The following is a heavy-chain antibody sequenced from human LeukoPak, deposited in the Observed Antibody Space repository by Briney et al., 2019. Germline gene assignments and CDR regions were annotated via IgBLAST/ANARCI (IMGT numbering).Heavy chain of an antibody. V-gene: IGHV3-23*01. Sequence: GGSLRLSCAASGFTFSNYAMSWVRQAPGKGLEWVSSISGSGISTNYADSVNGRFTISRDNSKNTLYLQMNSLRAEDTAVYYCAKGTSTVTNVDNWGQGTLVTVSS. CDR1: GFTFSNYA. CDR2: ISGSGIST. D-gene: IGHD4-17*01. J-gene: IGHJ4*02. CDR3: AKGTSTVTNVDN.